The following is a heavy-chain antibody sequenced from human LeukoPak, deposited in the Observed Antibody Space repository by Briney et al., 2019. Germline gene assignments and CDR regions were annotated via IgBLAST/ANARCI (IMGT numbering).Heavy chain of an antibody. J-gene: IGHJ4*02. CDR2: IKQDRSEK. V-gene: IGHV3-7*04. Sequence: PGGSLRVSCAASGFTFSSYWMSWVRQAPGKGPEWVANIKQDRSEKYYVDSVKGRFTISRDNAKNSLYLQMNSLRAEDTAVYYWARDYNWDDFDYWGQGTLVTVSS. CDR1: GFTFSSYW. D-gene: IGHD1-20*01. CDR3: ARDYNWDDFDY.